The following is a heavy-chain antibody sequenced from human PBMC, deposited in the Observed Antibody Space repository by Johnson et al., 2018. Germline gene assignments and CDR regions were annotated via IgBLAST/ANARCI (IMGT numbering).Heavy chain of an antibody. CDR2: ISYDGTYK. CDR1: GFTFSNYG. CDR3: AKGDSSGYYGYFQH. J-gene: IGHJ1*01. Sequence: QVQLVQSGGGVVQPGRSLRLSCAASGFTFSNYGMHWVRQAPGKGLEWVAVISYDGTYKFYGESVKGRFTISRDNPKNSLYLQMNSLRAEDTALYYCAKGDSSGYYGYFQHWGQGTLVTVSS. D-gene: IGHD3-22*01. V-gene: IGHV3-30*18.